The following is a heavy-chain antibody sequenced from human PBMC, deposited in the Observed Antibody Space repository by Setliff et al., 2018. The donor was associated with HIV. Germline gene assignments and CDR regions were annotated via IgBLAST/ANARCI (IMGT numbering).Heavy chain of an antibody. V-gene: IGHV3-48*01. CDR2: ISSSSSTI. D-gene: IGHD4-4*01. CDR3: ARDLSNSELYYYYYMDV. CDR1: GFTFSIYT. J-gene: IGHJ6*03. Sequence: PSETLSLSCAASGFTFSIYTMNWVRQAPGKGLEWVSYISSSSSTIYYADSVKGRFTISRDNAKNSLYLQMNSLRAEDTAVYYCARDLSNSELYYYYYMDVWGKGTTVTVSS.